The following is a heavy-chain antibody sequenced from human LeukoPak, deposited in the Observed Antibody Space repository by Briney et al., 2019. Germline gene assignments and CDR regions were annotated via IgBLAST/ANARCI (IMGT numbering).Heavy chain of an antibody. Sequence: ASVKVSCKASGYRFTSYDINWVRQATGQGLEWMGWMNPTSGYTGYAQKFQGRVTMTRDTSISTAYMELSGLRFEDTAVYYCARVDGPIDLWGQGNLVTVSS. D-gene: IGHD2-15*01. V-gene: IGHV1-8*01. J-gene: IGHJ5*02. CDR1: GYRFTSYD. CDR2: MNPTSGYT. CDR3: ARVDGPIDL.